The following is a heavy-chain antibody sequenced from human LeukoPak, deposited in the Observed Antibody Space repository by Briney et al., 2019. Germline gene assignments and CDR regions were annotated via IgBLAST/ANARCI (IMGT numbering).Heavy chain of an antibody. CDR2: IYSSGRA. V-gene: IGHV4-59*11. J-gene: IGHJ4*02. CDR1: GASISSHY. D-gene: IGHD6-6*01. Sequence: SETLSLTCTVSGASISSHYGNWIRQAPGKGLEWIGYIYSSGRANTNPALKSRVTTSVDTPNNQFCLKLSSVTAADTAVYYCARCGIEGRHLDQWGQGTLVTVSS. CDR3: ARCGIEGRHLDQ.